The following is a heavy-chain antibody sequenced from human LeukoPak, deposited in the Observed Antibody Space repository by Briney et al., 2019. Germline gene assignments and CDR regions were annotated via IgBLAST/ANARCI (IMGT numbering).Heavy chain of an antibody. CDR3: ARAGFGRADAFDI. V-gene: IGHV1-8*01. Sequence: ASVKVSCTASGYTFTSLDINWVRQATGQGLEWRGWMNPNSGNTGYAQTFQGRVTMTRNTSISTAYMELSSLRSEDTAVYFCARAGFGRADAFDIWGQGTMVTVSS. CDR2: MNPNSGNT. J-gene: IGHJ3*02. D-gene: IGHD3-10*01. CDR1: GYTFTSLD.